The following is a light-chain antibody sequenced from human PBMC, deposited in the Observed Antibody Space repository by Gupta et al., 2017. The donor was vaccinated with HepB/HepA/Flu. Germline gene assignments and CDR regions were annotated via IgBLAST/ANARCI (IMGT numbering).Light chain of an antibody. CDR1: QIVLYTSNKKNY. V-gene: IGKV4-1*01. Sequence: DIVMTQSPESLAVSLGDRATFKCKSSQIVLYTSNKKNYLAWYQQKSGQPPKLLSNWASNREYGVPARFRGSGSGTDFTRTINSLLAEDVAVYYGRQDYGVQTFGQGTKVEI. J-gene: IGKJ1*01. CDR2: WAS. CDR3: RQDYGVQT.